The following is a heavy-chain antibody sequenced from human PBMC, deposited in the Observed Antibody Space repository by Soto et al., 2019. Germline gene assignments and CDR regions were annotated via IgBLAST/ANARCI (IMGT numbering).Heavy chain of an antibody. V-gene: IGHV1-69*13. CDR1: GGTFSSYA. CDR2: VIPIFGTA. J-gene: IGHJ6*02. CDR3: ARDQYGGYYYYYGMDV. D-gene: IGHD4-17*01. Sequence: ASVKVSCKASGGTFSSYAISWVRQAPGQGLEWMGGVIPIFGTANYAQKFQGRVTITADESTSTAYMELSSLRSEDTAVYYCARDQYGGYYYYYGMDVWGQGTTVTVSS.